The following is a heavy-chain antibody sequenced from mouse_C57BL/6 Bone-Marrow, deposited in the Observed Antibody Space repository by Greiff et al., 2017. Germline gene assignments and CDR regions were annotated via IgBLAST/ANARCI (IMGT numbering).Heavy chain of an antibody. CDR1: GFTFSDYG. V-gene: IGHV5-15*04. CDR2: ISNLAYSI. D-gene: IGHD1-1*01. Sequence: EVKVEESGGGLVQPGGSLKLSCAASGFTFSDYGMAWVRQAPRKWPEWVAFISNLAYSIYYADTVTGRFTISRENAKNTLYLEMSSLRSEDTAMYYCARRYGSPYAMDYWGQGTSVTVSS. CDR3: ARRYGSPYAMDY. J-gene: IGHJ4*01.